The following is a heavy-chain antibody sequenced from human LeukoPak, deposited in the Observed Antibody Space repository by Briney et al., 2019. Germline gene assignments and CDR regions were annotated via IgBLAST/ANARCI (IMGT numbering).Heavy chain of an antibody. CDR3: ARGMRWLHGLNGLLAY. CDR1: GYTFTSYD. CDR2: MNPNSGNT. Sequence: ASVKVSCKASGYTFTSYDINWVRQATGQGLEWMGWMNPNSGNTGYAQKFQGRVTMTRNTSISTAYMGLSSLRSEDTAVYYCARGMRWLHGLNGLLAYWGQGTLVTVSS. V-gene: IGHV1-8*01. D-gene: IGHD5-24*01. J-gene: IGHJ4*02.